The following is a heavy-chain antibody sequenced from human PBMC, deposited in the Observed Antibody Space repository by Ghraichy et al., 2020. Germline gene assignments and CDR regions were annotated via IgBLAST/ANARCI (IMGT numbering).Heavy chain of an antibody. CDR2: ISGSGGST. CDR3: ATEQQQLVEEYFDY. J-gene: IGHJ4*02. V-gene: IGHV3-23*01. CDR1: GFTFSSYA. Sequence: GESLNISCAASGFTFSSYAMSWVRQAPGKGLEWVSAISGSGGSTYYADSVKGRFTISRDNSKNTLYLPMNSLRAEDTAVYYCATEQQQLVEEYFDYWGQGTLVTVSS. D-gene: IGHD6-13*01.